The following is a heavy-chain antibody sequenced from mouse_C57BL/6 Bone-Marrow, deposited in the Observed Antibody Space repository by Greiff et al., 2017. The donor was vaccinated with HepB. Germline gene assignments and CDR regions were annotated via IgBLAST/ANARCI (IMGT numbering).Heavy chain of an antibody. CDR2: ISDGGSYT. CDR1: GFTFSSYA. Sequence: EVKLVESGGGLVKPGGSLKLSCAASGFTFSSYAMSWVRQTPEKRLEWVATISDGGSYTYYPDNVKGRFTIYRDNAKNNLYLQMRHLKSEDTAMCDCAKTGYYVGFAYWGQGTLVTVSA. J-gene: IGHJ3*01. CDR3: AKTGYYVGFAY. V-gene: IGHV5-4*03. D-gene: IGHD1-1*01.